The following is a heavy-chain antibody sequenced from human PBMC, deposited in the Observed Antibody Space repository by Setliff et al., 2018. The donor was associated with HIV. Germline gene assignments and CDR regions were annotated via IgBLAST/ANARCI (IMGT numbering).Heavy chain of an antibody. V-gene: IGHV1-18*01. CDR2: ISAYNGNT. D-gene: IGHD6-19*01. J-gene: IGHJ3*01. CDR1: GYTFTSYG. Sequence: ASVKVSCKASGYTFTSYGISWVRQAPGQGLEWMGWISAYNGNTKYSQKLQGRVTMTIDTSTSTVYMDLRSLTSDDTAVYYCGRVPYKSAWFSGGHNPFDVWGQGTMVTVSS. CDR3: GRVPYKSAWFSGGHNPFDV.